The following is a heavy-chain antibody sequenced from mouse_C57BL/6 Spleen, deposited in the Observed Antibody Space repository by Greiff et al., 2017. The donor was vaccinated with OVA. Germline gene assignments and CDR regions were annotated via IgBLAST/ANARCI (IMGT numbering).Heavy chain of an antibody. CDR1: GYTFTSYW. D-gene: IGHD4-1*01. CDR2: IYPSDSET. CDR3: AREGANWDY. J-gene: IGHJ2*01. V-gene: IGHV1-61*01. Sequence: QVQLQQPGAELVRPGSSVKLSCKASGYTFTSYWMEWVKQRPGQGLEWIGNIYPSDSETHYNQKFKDKATLTVDKSSSTAYMQLSSLTSEDSAVYYCAREGANWDYWGQGTTLTVSS.